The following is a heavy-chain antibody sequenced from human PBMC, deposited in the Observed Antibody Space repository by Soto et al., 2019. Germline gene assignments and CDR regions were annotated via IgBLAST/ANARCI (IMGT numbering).Heavy chain of an antibody. Sequence: ASVKVSCKASGYTFTGYYMHWVRQAPSQGLEWMGWMNPNSGGRNYAQKFKDKVTMTRATYISTAYMDLSRLRSDDTAVYYCARESYYYILTGYGTSGGYFDYWGQGTLATVSS. D-gene: IGHD3-9*01. CDR3: ARESYYYILTGYGTSGGYFDY. CDR1: GYTFTGYY. V-gene: IGHV1-2*02. CDR2: MNPNSGGR. J-gene: IGHJ4*02.